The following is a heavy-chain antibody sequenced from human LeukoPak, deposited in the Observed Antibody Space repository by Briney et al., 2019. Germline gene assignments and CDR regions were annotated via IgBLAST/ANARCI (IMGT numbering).Heavy chain of an antibody. CDR1: GFTFSSYA. J-gene: IGHJ4*02. CDR2: ISGSGGST. Sequence: GGSLRLSCAASGFTFSSYAMSWVRQAPGKGLEWVSAISGSGGSTYYADSVKGRFTISRDNSKNTLYLQMNSLRAEDTAVYYCTRPFFGVAPTGVDYWGQGTLVTVSS. D-gene: IGHD3-3*01. CDR3: TRPFFGVAPTGVDY. V-gene: IGHV3-23*01.